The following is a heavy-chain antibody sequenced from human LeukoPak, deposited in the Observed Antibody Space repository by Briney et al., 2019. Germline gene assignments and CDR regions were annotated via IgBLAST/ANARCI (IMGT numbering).Heavy chain of an antibody. D-gene: IGHD2-15*01. CDR3: ATHPPKLCTGGSCSDY. J-gene: IGHJ4*02. Sequence: GGSLRLSCAASGFTFSSYGMHWVRQAPGKGLEWVAVMSYDGSNKYYADSVKGRFTISRDNSKNTLYLQMNSLRAEDTAVYYCATHPPKLCTGGSCSDYWGQGTLVTVSS. CDR1: GFTFSSYG. V-gene: IGHV3-30*03. CDR2: MSYDGSNK.